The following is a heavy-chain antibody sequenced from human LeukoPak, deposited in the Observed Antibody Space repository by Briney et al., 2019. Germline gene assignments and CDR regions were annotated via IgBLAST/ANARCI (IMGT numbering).Heavy chain of an antibody. D-gene: IGHD3-16*01. Sequence: GVSLRLSCAASGFTLSSYSMNWVRQAPGKGLEWVSYISSLSGTINYADSVKGRFIISRDNAKNSMFLQMNSLKAEDTAVYYCVRDQGGAVSYWGQGTLVTVSS. CDR3: VRDQGGAVSY. J-gene: IGHJ4*02. CDR1: GFTLSSYS. V-gene: IGHV3-48*01. CDR2: ISSLSGTI.